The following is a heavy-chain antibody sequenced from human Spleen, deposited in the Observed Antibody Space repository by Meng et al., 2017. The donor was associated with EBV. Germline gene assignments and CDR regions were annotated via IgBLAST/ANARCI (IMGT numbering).Heavy chain of an antibody. CDR2: IIPMFGTT. D-gene: IGHD6-19*01. J-gene: IGHJ5*02. Sequence: QVELVQSGAEGKKPGSSVKVSCKASGGTFGNYAISWVRQARGQGLEWMGGIIPMFGTTGYAESFQGNVTITADKSTGTAYMELNSLKSEDTAVYYCARESIAVAGMGWFDPWGQGTLVTVSS. V-gene: IGHV1-69*06. CDR3: ARESIAVAGMGWFDP. CDR1: GGTFGNYA.